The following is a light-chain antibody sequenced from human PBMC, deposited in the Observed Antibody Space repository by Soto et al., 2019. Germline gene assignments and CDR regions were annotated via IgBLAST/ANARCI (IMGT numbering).Light chain of an antibody. Sequence: LTQPASVSVSPGQAITISITGTTSDIGHYNYVSWYQHHPGKAPKLMIYEVTNRPLGISKRFSGSKSGNTATLTISGLQAEDEADYYCNSYTSSSNPHVFGTGTKVTVL. CDR2: EVT. V-gene: IGLV2-14*01. CDR1: TSDIGHYNY. CDR3: NSYTSSSNPHV. J-gene: IGLJ1*01.